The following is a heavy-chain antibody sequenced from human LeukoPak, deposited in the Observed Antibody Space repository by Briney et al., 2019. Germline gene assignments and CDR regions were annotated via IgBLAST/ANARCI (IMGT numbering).Heavy chain of an antibody. CDR3: ARDSYGDANFDS. V-gene: IGHV3-21*04. CDR1: GFTFSSYS. CDR2: ISSSSRYR. J-gene: IGHJ4*02. Sequence: GGSLRLSCAASGFTFSSYSMIWVRQAPGKGLNFVSSISSSSRYRYYADSVKGRFTISRDNSKNTLYLQMNSLRAEDTAVYYCARDSYGDANFDSWGQGTLVTVSS. D-gene: IGHD4-17*01.